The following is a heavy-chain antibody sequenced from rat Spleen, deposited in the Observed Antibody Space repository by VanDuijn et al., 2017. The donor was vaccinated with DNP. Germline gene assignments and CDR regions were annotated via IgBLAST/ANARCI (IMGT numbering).Heavy chain of an antibody. V-gene: IGHV5-22*01. Sequence: EVQLVESGGGLVQPGRSLKLSCAASGFTFSDYYMAWVRQAPAKGLEWVAYIGYDGDSNYNGESVKGRFTISRDNAESTLYLQMSSLRSEDMATYDCARYSFRRVWDYWGQGVSVTVSS. J-gene: IGHJ2*01. CDR3: ARYSFRRVWDY. D-gene: IGHD1-11*01. CDR2: IGYDGDSN. CDR1: GFTFSDYY.